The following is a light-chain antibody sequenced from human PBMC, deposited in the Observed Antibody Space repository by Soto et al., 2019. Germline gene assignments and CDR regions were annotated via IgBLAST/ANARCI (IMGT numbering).Light chain of an antibody. CDR1: QTIGAN. J-gene: IGKJ4*01. V-gene: IGKV1-39*01. Sequence: DIQITQSPSSLSASVGDRVTITCRASQTIGANLNWYRQKLGKAPTLLIYDASTLQSGVPSRFSGLGSGTDFALTITSLQPDDSATYYCQQSYTTVYTFGGGTKVDIK. CDR3: QQSYTTVYT. CDR2: DAS.